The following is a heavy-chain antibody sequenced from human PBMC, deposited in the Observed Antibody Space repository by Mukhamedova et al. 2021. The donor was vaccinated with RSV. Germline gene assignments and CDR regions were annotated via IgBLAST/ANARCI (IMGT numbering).Heavy chain of an antibody. J-gene: IGHJ4*02. Sequence: WMTWVRQAPGKGLEWVASIKHDGSEKYYVDSVKGRFIISRDNAKNSVYLQLNSLRVDDTAVYYRARASNSDYWGQGTLVTVS. CDR3: ARASNSDY. CDR2: IKHDGSEK. V-gene: IGHV3-7*03. D-gene: IGHD2/OR15-2a*01. CDR1: W.